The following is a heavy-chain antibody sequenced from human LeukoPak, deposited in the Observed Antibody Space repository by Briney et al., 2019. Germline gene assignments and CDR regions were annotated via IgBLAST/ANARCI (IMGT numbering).Heavy chain of an antibody. V-gene: IGHV3-23*01. CDR3: AKGKGVWGSYRYSDY. D-gene: IGHD3-16*02. Sequence: GGSLRLSCAASGFTFSRYWMSWVRQAPGKGLEWVSAISGSGGSTYYADSVKGRFTISRDNSKNTLYLQMNSLRAEDTAVYYCAKGKGVWGSYRYSDYWGQGTLVTVSS. CDR2: ISGSGGST. CDR1: GFTFSRYW. J-gene: IGHJ4*02.